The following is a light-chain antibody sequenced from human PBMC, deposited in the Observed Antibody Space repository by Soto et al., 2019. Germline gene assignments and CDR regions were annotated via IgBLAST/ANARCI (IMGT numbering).Light chain of an antibody. CDR2: GAS. CDR1: QSVSSS. Sequence: EIEMTQSPATLSVSPGERATLSCRASQSVSSSLAWYQQKPGQAPRLLIYGASTRATGVPATFSGSGSGTEFTLTISSLHSEDSAVYYCQQYNNWPPGTFGQGTKLEI. J-gene: IGKJ2*01. V-gene: IGKV3-15*01. CDR3: QQYNNWPPGT.